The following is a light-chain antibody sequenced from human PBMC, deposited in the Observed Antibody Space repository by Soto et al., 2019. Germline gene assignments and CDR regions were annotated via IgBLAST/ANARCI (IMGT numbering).Light chain of an antibody. V-gene: IGKV3-20*01. CDR1: QSVSSSY. J-gene: IGKJ2*02. CDR2: VAS. CDR3: QQYGSSPRT. Sequence: EIVLTQSPGTLSLSPGERATLSCRASQSVSSSYLAWYQQTPGQAPRLLIYVASSRATGIPDRFSGSGSGTDFTLTISSLEPEDFAVYYCQQYGSSPRTFGQGTKLEIK.